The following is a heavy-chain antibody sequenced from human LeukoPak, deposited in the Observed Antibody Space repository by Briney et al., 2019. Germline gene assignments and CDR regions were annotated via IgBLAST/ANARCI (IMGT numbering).Heavy chain of an antibody. CDR1: GFTFSSYS. Sequence: GGSLRLSCAASGFTFSSYSMNWVRQAPGKGLEWVSSISSSSSYIYYADPVKGRFTISRDNAKNSLYLQMNSLRAEDTAVYYCARARVVPAAISLAFDIWGQGTMVTVSS. CDR2: ISSSSSYI. J-gene: IGHJ3*02. CDR3: ARARVVPAAISLAFDI. D-gene: IGHD2-2*02. V-gene: IGHV3-21*01.